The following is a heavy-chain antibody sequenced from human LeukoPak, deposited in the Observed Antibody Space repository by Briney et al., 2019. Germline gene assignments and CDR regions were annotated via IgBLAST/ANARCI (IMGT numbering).Heavy chain of an antibody. V-gene: IGHV3-21*01. CDR1: GFTFSSYA. J-gene: IGHJ5*02. CDR2: ISTRTGSS. Sequence: GGSLRLSCAASGFTFSSYAMSWVRQVPGKGLEWVAHISTRTGSSGYADSVRSRFTISRDTARNSLYLEMNSLRVEDTAIYYCARDGGVEGSTTWFDPWGQGTQVTVSS. CDR3: ARDGGVEGSTTWFDP. D-gene: IGHD2/OR15-2a*01.